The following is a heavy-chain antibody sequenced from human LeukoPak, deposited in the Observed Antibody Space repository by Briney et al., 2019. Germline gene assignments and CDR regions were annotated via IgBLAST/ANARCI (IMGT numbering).Heavy chain of an antibody. V-gene: IGHV1-18*01. Sequence: GASVKVSCKASGYTFSSYGSIWVRQAPGQGLEWMGWISAYNGNTDYAQKLQGRVTMTTDTSTNTAYMELRSLRSDDTAVYYCARDLTYWGQGTLVTVPS. J-gene: IGHJ4*02. CDR3: ARDLTY. CDR1: GYTFSSYG. CDR2: ISAYNGNT.